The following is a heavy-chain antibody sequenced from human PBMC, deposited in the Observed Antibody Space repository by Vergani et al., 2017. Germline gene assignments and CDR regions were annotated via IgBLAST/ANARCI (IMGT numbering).Heavy chain of an antibody. J-gene: IGHJ3*02. Sequence: QVQLQESGPGLVKPSETLSLTCTVSGGSISSYYWSWIRQPPGKGLEWIGYIYYSGSTNYNPSLKSRVTISVDTSKNQFSLKLSSVTAADTAVYYCARNPYCRGDCYSDAFDIGGQVTMVTVSS. V-gene: IGHV4-59*01. D-gene: IGHD2-21*02. CDR3: ARNPYCRGDCYSDAFDI. CDR2: IYYSGST. CDR1: GGSISSYY.